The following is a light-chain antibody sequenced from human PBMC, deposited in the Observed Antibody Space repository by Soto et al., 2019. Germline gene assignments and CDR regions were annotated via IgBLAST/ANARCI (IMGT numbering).Light chain of an antibody. Sequence: ALRMTQYPSSFSASTGDRVTITCRASQGISSYLAWYQQKPGKAPKLLIYAASTLQSGVPSRFSGSGSGTDFTLTISCLQSEDFATYYCHQLNNYPITFGQGTRLEI. J-gene: IGKJ5*01. CDR1: QGISSY. V-gene: IGKV1-8*01. CDR3: HQLNNYPIT. CDR2: AAS.